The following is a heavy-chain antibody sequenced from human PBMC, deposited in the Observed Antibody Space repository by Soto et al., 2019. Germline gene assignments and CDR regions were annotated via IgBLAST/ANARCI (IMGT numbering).Heavy chain of an antibody. CDR3: ARDHGKTVYSSFVHYVGYIDY. V-gene: IGHV6-1*01. Sequence: SQTLSLTGAISGDSVSSNSAAWNWIRQSPSRGLEWLGRTYYRSKWYNDYAVSVKSRITINPDTSKNQFSLQLNSVTPEDTAVYYCARDHGKTVYSSFVHYVGYIDYWGQATLVTVSS. CDR1: GDSVSSNSAA. D-gene: IGHD6-6*01. CDR2: TYYRSKWYN. J-gene: IGHJ4*02.